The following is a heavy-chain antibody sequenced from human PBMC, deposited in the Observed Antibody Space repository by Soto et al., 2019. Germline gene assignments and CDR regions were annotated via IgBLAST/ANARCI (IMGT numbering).Heavy chain of an antibody. J-gene: IGHJ4*02. Sequence: QITLKESGPTLVRPTQTLTLTCTFSGFSLSTSGLGVGWIRQPPGKALEWLALIYWNDDKRYSPSLNARLTIPKDTSKDQVVLTMTNMDPVDTATDFCAHRPSGWYLFDYWGQGTLVTVSS. V-gene: IGHV2-5*01. CDR1: GFSLSTSGLG. CDR2: IYWNDDK. CDR3: AHRPSGWYLFDY. D-gene: IGHD6-19*01.